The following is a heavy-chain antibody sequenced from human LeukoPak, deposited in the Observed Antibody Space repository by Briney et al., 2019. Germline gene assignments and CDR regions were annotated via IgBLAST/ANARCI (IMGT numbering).Heavy chain of an antibody. CDR2: IWYDGSNK. CDR3: AKSSLMTKSYYYYYMDV. Sequence: PGGSLRLSCAASGFTFSSYGMHWVRQAPGKGLEWVAVIWYDGSNKYYADSVKGRFTISRDNSKNTLYLQMNSLRAEDTAVYYCAKSSLMTKSYYYYYMDVWGKGTTVTVSS. D-gene: IGHD2-8*01. V-gene: IGHV3-33*06. CDR1: GFTFSSYG. J-gene: IGHJ6*03.